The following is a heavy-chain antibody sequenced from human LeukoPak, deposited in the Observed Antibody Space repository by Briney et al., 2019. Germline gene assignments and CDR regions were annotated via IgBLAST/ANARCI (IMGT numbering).Heavy chain of an antibody. CDR2: LSYDGSNR. Sequence: GGSLRLSCAASGFTFSSFGMHWVRQAPGKGLEWVAVLSYDGSNRYYADSVKGRFTIPRDNSKNTLYLQMNSLRAEDTAVYYCAKDASTVTLHADYWGQGTLVTVSS. V-gene: IGHV3-30*18. J-gene: IGHJ4*02. CDR3: AKDASTVTLHADY. CDR1: GFTFSSFG. D-gene: IGHD4-17*01.